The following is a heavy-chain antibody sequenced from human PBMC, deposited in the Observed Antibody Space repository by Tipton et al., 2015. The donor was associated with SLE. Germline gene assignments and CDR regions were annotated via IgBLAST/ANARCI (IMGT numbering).Heavy chain of an antibody. D-gene: IGHD2-2*01. CDR1: GGSITSDY. J-gene: IGHJ5*02. CDR2: INYGGST. Sequence: TLSLTCTVSGGSITSDYWSWIRQSPGKGLEWIGYINYGGSTKYSRSLKSRVTTSVDTSKNQFSLNLSSVTAADTAVYYCARPLGYCSSASCYAGTNWFDPWGQGTLVTVSS. V-gene: IGHV4-59*01. CDR3: ARPLGYCSSASCYAGTNWFDP.